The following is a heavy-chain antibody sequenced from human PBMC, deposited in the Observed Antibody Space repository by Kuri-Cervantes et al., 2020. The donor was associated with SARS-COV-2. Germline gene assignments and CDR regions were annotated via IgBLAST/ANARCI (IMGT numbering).Heavy chain of an antibody. D-gene: IGHD3-3*01. CDR1: GGSISSGGYY. J-gene: IGHJ4*02. V-gene: IGHV4-31*03. CDR2: IYYSGST. Sequence: SETLSLTCTVSGGSISSGGYYWSWIRQHPGKGLEWIGYIYYSGSTYYNPSLKSRVTISVDTSKNQFSLKLSSVTAADTAVYYCARRRFLEWTPFDYWGQGTLVTVSS. CDR3: ARRRFLEWTPFDY.